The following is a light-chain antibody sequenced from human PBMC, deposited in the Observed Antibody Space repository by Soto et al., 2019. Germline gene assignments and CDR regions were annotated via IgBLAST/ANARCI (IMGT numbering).Light chain of an antibody. CDR1: QSISSY. CDR3: QQSYSTLRYT. J-gene: IGKJ2*01. Sequence: DIQVTQSPSSLSASVGDRVTITCRASQSISSYLNWYQQKPGKAPKLLIYTASSLQSGVPSRFSGSGSGTDFTLTISSLQPEDFATYYWQQSYSTLRYTFGQGTKLEIK. CDR2: TAS. V-gene: IGKV1-39*01.